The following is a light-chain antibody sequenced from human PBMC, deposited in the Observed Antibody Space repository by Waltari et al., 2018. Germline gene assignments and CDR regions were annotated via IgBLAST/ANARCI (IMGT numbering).Light chain of an antibody. J-gene: IGLJ3*02. CDR3: CSYAGSSAPLV. V-gene: IGLV2-23*01. CDR2: EGN. CDR1: SSAVGNYNL. Sequence: QSALTQPASVSGSPGQSITISCTGPSSAVGNYNLVSWYQQHPGKAPKLMIYEGNKRPSGVSNRVSGSKSGNMASLTISGLQAEDEADYYCCSYAGSSAPLVFGGGTKLTVL.